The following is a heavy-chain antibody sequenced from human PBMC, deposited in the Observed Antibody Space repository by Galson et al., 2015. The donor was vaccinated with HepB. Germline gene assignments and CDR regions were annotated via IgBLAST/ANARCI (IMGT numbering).Heavy chain of an antibody. CDR3: ARDTTYYYGSGSLTHLDY. CDR2: ISSSGSTI. Sequence: SLRLSCAASGFTFSSYEMNWVRQAPGKGLEWVSYISSSGSTIYYADSVKGRFTISRDNAKNSLYLQMNSLRAEDTAVYYCARDTTYYYGSGSLTHLDYWGQGTLVTVSS. D-gene: IGHD3-10*01. J-gene: IGHJ4*02. CDR1: GFTFSSYE. V-gene: IGHV3-48*03.